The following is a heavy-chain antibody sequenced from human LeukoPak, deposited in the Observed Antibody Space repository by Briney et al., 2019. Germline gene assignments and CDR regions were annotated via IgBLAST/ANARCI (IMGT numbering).Heavy chain of an antibody. Sequence: ASVNVSCKASGGTFSSSSIIWVRQAPGQGLEWMGGIIPIFGTANYAQKFQDRVTITADKSTRTAYIELRRLRSEDTAVYYCARDYKGYFDSNGYSSQVNWFDPWGQGTLVTVSS. CDR3: ARDYKGYFDSNGYSSQVNWFDP. CDR1: GGTFSSSS. V-gene: IGHV1-69*06. J-gene: IGHJ5*02. D-gene: IGHD3-22*01. CDR2: IIPIFGTA.